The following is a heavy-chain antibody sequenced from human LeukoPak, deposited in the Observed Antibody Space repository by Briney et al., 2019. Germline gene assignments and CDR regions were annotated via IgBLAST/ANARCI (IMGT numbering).Heavy chain of an antibody. J-gene: IGHJ4*02. Sequence: GGSLRLSCAASGFTLSSYEMHWVRQAPGKGLEWVSYISTSTTTIYYANSVKGRFTISRDNAKKSLYLQMNSLRVEDTGVYYCASWGEGALDNWGQGTLVTVSS. CDR3: ASWGEGALDN. V-gene: IGHV3-48*03. CDR1: GFTLSSYE. CDR2: ISTSTTTI. D-gene: IGHD1-26*01.